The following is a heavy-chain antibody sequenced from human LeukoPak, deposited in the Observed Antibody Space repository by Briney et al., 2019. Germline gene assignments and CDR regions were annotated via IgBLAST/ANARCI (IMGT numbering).Heavy chain of an antibody. D-gene: IGHD5-12*01. J-gene: IGHJ4*02. V-gene: IGHV4-39*01. Sequence: YYSGSTYYNPSLKSRVTISVDTSKNQFSLKLSSVTAADTAVYYCARQRGYSGYDPEYYFDYWGQGTLVTVSS. CDR2: YYSGST. CDR3: ARQRGYSGYDPEYYFDY.